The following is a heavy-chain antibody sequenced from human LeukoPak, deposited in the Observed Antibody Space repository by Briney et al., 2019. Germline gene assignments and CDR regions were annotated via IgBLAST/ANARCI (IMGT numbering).Heavy chain of an antibody. CDR2: FYYSGST. CDR1: GGSISSYY. J-gene: IGHJ5*02. CDR3: ARDGCSGGSCYRGGFDP. Sequence: PSETLSLTCTVSGGSISSYYWSWIRQPPGKGLEWIGYFYYSGSTNYNPSLKSRVTISVDTSKNQFSLKLSSVTAADTAVYYCARDGCSGGSCYRGGFDPWGQGTLVTVSS. D-gene: IGHD2-15*01. V-gene: IGHV4-59*01.